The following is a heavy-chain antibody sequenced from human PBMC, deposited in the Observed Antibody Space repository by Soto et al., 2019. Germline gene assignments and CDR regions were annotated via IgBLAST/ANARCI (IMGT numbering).Heavy chain of an antibody. CDR1: GGSISSGGYY. CDR3: ARDSSSWGFDY. V-gene: IGHV4-31*03. D-gene: IGHD6-13*01. J-gene: IGHJ4*02. Sequence: SETLSLTCTVSGGSISSGGYYWSWIRQHPGKGLEWIGYIYYSGGTYYNPSLKSRVTISVDTSKNQFSLKLSSVTAADTAVYYCARDSSSWGFDYWGQGTLVTVSS. CDR2: IYYSGGT.